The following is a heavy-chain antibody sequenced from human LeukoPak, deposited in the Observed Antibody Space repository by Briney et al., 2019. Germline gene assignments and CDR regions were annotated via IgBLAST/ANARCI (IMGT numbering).Heavy chain of an antibody. CDR2: ITGRGGT. V-gene: IGHV3-23*01. J-gene: IGHJ4*02. CDR3: AKDQIRGGLFDL. Sequence: GGSLRLSCAASGLTFSNYAMTWVRQAPGKGLEWISSITGRGGTSYTDSVKGRFTVYRDNSKNTLYLQMNSLRGEDTAVYYCAKDQIRGGLFDLWGQGTLVTVTS. CDR1: GLTFSNYA. D-gene: IGHD3-10*01.